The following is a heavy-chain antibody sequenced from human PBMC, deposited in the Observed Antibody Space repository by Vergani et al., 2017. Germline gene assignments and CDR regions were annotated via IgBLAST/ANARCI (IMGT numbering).Heavy chain of an antibody. J-gene: IGHJ5*02. Sequence: EVQLVESGGGFVQPGGSLRLSCAASGFTFSIYAMHWVRQAPGKGLDYVSAISSNGGSTYYADPVKGRFTISRDNSKNTMYRQMSSLRAEDTAVYYCVKYRRVWFGDLSWFDPWGQGTLVTVSS. D-gene: IGHD3-10*01. CDR1: GFTFSIYA. CDR2: ISSNGGST. V-gene: IGHV3-64D*06. CDR3: VKYRRVWFGDLSWFDP.